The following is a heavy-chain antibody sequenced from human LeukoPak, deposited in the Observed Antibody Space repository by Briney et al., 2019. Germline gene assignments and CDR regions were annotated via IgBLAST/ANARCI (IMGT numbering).Heavy chain of an antibody. Sequence: ASVKVSCKASGYTFTSYAMNWVRQAPGQGLEWMGWINTNTGNPTYAQGFTGRFVFSLDTSVSTAYLQISSLKAEDTAVYYCASAYSSSWLPVSDYYYGMDVWGQGTTVTVSS. CDR2: INTNTGNP. CDR3: ASAYSSSWLPVSDYYYGMDV. CDR1: GYTFTSYA. J-gene: IGHJ6*02. D-gene: IGHD6-13*01. V-gene: IGHV7-4-1*02.